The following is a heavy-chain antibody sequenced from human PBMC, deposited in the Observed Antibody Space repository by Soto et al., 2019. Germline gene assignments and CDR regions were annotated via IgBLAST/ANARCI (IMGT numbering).Heavy chain of an antibody. CDR2: IIPIFGTA. V-gene: IGHV1-69*12. J-gene: IGHJ5*02. CDR1: GGTFSSYA. CDR3: AWPGNSRSWYNWFDP. D-gene: IGHD6-13*01. Sequence: QVQLVQSGAEVKKPGSSVKVSCKASGGTFSSYAISWVRQAPGHGLEWMGGIIPIFGTANYAQKFQGRVTIXXDXPXXTAYRELSSLRSEDTAVYYCAWPGNSRSWYNWFDPWGQGTLVTVSS.